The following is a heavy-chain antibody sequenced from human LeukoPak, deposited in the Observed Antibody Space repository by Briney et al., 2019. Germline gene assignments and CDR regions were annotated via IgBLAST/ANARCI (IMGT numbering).Heavy chain of an antibody. CDR1: GGSFSGYY. D-gene: IGHD3-10*01. CDR3: ASSYYYGSGLIN. Sequence: PSETLSLTCAVYGGSFSGYYWSWIRQPPGKGLEWIGEINHSGSTNYNPSLKSRVTISVDTSKNQFSLKLSSVTAADTAVYYCASSYYYGSGLINWGQGTLVTVSS. V-gene: IGHV4-34*09. CDR2: INHSGST. J-gene: IGHJ4*02.